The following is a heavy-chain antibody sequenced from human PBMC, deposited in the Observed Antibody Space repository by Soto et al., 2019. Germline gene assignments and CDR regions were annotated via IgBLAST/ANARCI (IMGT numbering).Heavy chain of an antibody. CDR1: GVTFSSYA. D-gene: IGHD3-9*01. CDR2: ISGSGGST. CDR3: AKGGLRYSDWFLDY. Sequence: GGSLRLSCAASGVTFSSYAMSWVRQAPGKGLEWVSAISGSGGSTYYADSVKGRFTISRDNSKNTLYLQMNSLRAEDTAVYYCAKGGLRYSDWFLDYWGQGPLVTVSS. V-gene: IGHV3-23*01. J-gene: IGHJ4*02.